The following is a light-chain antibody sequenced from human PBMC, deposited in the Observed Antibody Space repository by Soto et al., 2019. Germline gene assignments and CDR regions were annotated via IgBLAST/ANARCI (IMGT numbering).Light chain of an antibody. V-gene: IGLV2-14*01. J-gene: IGLJ2*01. CDR3: SSYTTSSVVV. CDR2: EVS. Sequence: QSALTQPASVSGSPGQSITISCTGTSSDIGANNFVSWYQQHPGKAPKLMIYEVSNRPSGVSNRFSGSKSGNTASLTISGLQAEDEADYYCSSYTTSSVVVFGGGTKVTVL. CDR1: SSDIGANNF.